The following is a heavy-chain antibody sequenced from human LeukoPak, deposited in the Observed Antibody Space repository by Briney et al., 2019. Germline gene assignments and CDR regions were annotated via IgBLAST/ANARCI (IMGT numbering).Heavy chain of an antibody. CDR3: ARHRYSSSWYPDY. CDR2: VNHSGST. D-gene: IGHD6-13*01. Sequence: SSETLSLTCAVYGGSFSGYYWSWIRQPPGKGLEWIGEVNHSGSTNYNPSLKSRVTRSVDTSKNQFSLKLSSVTAADTAVYYCARHRYSSSWYPDYWGQGTLVTVSS. V-gene: IGHV4-34*01. J-gene: IGHJ4*02. CDR1: GGSFSGYY.